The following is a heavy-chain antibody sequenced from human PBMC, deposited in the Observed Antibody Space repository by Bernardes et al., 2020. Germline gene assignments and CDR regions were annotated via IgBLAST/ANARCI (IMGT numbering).Heavy chain of an antibody. CDR3: ARLDCSGGRYDCYYGMDV. D-gene: IGHD2-15*01. Sequence: SESLSLTCAVSGGSISSSNWWCCVRQPPGKGLEWIGEIYHSGSTNYNPSLKSRVTISVDKSKNQFSLKLSSVTAADTAVYYCARLDCSGGRYDCYYGMDVWGKGTTVTVSS. V-gene: IGHV4-4*02. CDR1: GGSISSSNW. J-gene: IGHJ6*04. CDR2: IYHSGST.